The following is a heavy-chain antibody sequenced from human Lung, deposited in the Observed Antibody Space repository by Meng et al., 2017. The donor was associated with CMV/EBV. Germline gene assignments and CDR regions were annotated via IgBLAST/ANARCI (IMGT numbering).Heavy chain of an antibody. CDR1: GFXFSSYA. CDR3: AREYCSSTSCYWGYYFNY. D-gene: IGHD2-2*01. Sequence: GGSXRLXXAASGFXFSSYAMHWVRQAPGKGLERVAVISYDGSNKYYADSVKGRFTISRDNSKNKLYLQMNSLRAEDTAVYYCAREYCSSTSCYWGYYFNYWXQGTXVPVAS. CDR2: ISYDGSNK. J-gene: IGHJ4*02. V-gene: IGHV3-30-3*01.